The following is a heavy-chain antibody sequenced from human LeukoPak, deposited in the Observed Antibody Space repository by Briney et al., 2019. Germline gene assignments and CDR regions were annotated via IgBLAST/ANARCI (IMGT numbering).Heavy chain of an antibody. V-gene: IGHV3-48*01. CDR1: GFTFSGYI. CDR3: ARDQWLDV. J-gene: IGHJ4*01. CDR2: IGTSGNTI. Sequence: GGSLRLSRAASGFTFSGYIMHWVHPAPGKGLAWVSFIGTSGNTIYYADSVKGRFTVSRDNAKNSLYLQMYRLRAEDTAVYNGARDQWLDVWGQGTLVTVSS. D-gene: IGHD6-19*01.